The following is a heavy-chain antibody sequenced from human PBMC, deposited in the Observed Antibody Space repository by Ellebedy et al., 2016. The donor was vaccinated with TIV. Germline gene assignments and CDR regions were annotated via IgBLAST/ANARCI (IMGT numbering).Heavy chain of an antibody. Sequence: SETLSLTCTVSGGSISSYYWSWIRQPPGKGLEWIGYIYYSGSTNYNPSLKSRLTISLDTSKNQFSLKVSSVTAADTAVYYCAAAYGGGAIDYWGQGTLVTVSS. CDR1: GGSISSYY. D-gene: IGHD3-16*02. V-gene: IGHV4-59*08. CDR2: IYYSGST. J-gene: IGHJ4*02. CDR3: AAAYGGGAIDY.